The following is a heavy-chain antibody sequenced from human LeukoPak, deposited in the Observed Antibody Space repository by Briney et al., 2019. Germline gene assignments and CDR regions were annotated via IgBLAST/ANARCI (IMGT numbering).Heavy chain of an antibody. Sequence: AVKVSCKASGGTFSSYAISWVRQAPGQGLEWMGGIIPIFGTANYAQKFQGRVTITADKSTSTAYMELSSLRSEDTAVYYCARGGVLMVYAPKFDYWGQGTLVTASS. D-gene: IGHD2-8*01. CDR2: IIPIFGTA. CDR1: GGTFSSYA. J-gene: IGHJ4*02. CDR3: ARGGVLMVYAPKFDY. V-gene: IGHV1-69*06.